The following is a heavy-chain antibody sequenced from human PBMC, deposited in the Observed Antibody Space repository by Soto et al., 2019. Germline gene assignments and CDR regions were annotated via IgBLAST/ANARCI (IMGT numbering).Heavy chain of an antibody. D-gene: IGHD6-19*01. J-gene: IGHJ1*01. CDR1: GFTFSTYA. V-gene: IGHV3-23*01. CDR2: IISGGTT. CDR3: ASQKGWEYFHQ. Sequence: EVQLLESGGGLVQPGGSLRLSCAASGFTFSTYAMNWVRQAPGKGLEWVSAIISGGTTYYTDSVKGRFTISRDNSQNTVYLQMNSLRAEDTAVYYCASQKGWEYFHQWGQGTLVTVSS.